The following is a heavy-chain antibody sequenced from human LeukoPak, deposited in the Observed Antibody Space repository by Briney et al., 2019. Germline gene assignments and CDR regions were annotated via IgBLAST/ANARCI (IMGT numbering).Heavy chain of an antibody. V-gene: IGHV3-7*01. CDR2: IKQDGSEK. J-gene: IGHJ4*02. CDR3: ARDRGYYDSSGYYLPYYFDY. Sequence: GGSLRLSCAASGFTFSSYWMSWVRQAPGKGLEWVANIKQDGSEKYYVDSVKGRFTISRDNAKNSLYLQMNSLRAEDTAVYYCARDRGYYDSSGYYLPYYFDYWGQGTLVTVSS. CDR1: GFTFSSYW. D-gene: IGHD3-22*01.